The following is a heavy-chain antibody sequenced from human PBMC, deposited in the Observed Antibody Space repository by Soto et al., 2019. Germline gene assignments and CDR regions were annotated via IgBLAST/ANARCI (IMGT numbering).Heavy chain of an antibody. CDR1: GGSISSYY. V-gene: IGHV4-59*12. D-gene: IGHD3-9*01. CDR2: IYYSGST. CDR3: ARVGDYDILTGYYWFDP. Sequence: SETLSLTCTVSGGSISSYYWSWIRQPPGKGLEWIGYIYYSGSTNYNPSLKSRVTISVDTSKNQFSLKLSSVTAADTAVYYCARVGDYDILTGYYWFDPWGQGTLVTVSS. J-gene: IGHJ5*02.